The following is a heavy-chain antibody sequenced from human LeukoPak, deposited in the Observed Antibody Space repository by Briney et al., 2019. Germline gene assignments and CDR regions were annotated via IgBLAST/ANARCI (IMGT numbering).Heavy chain of an antibody. CDR3: ARAVRVHYGSETYYGHHFDY. V-gene: IGHV4-59*01. Sequence: SETLSLTCTVSGGSISSYYWNWIRQPPGKGPEWIGYIDYSESTNYNPSLKSRVTISVDAPKNQFSLKLSSVTAADTAVYYCARAVRVHYGSETYYGHHFDYGAQGTLVTVSS. CDR1: GGSISSYY. D-gene: IGHD3-10*01. J-gene: IGHJ4*02. CDR2: IDYSEST.